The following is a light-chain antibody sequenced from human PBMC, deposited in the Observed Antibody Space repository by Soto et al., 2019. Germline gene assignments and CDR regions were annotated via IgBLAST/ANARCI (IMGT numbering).Light chain of an antibody. V-gene: IGKV2-28*01. Sequence: DIVMPQSPLSLPVSPGEPASISCRSNQSLLDSNGYNYLDWFLQKPGQSPQLLIYLGSNRASGVPERFSGSGSGTDFTLKISSVEAEDVGVYFCMQGLHTPMVTFGQGTLLEIK. CDR2: LGS. CDR1: QSLLDSNGYNY. CDR3: MQGLHTPMVT. J-gene: IGKJ5*01.